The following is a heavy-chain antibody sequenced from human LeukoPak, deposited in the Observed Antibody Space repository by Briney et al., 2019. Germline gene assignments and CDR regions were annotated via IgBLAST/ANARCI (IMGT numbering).Heavy chain of an antibody. D-gene: IGHD3-10*01. J-gene: IGHJ4*02. Sequence: GGSLRLSCAASGFTFSSYGMHWVRQAPGKGLEWVAFIRYDGSNKYYTDSVKGRFTISRDNSKNTLYLEMNSLRAEDTAVYYCARANGGSGILWFGESEYYYFDYWGQGTLVTVSS. CDR3: ARANGGSGILWFGESEYYYFDY. CDR2: IRYDGSNK. V-gene: IGHV3-30*02. CDR1: GFTFSSYG.